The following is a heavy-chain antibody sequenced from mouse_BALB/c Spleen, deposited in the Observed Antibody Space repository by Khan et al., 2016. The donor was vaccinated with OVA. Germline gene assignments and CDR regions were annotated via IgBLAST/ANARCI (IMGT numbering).Heavy chain of an antibody. CDR3: ARRNYCGYTFAY. V-gene: IGHV1-77*01. J-gene: IGHJ3*01. Sequence: QVRLQQSGAELARPGASVKLSCKASGYTFTDYYINWVKQRTGQGLEWIGELSPGSGDVYYNEKFKGKATLTADKSSSTAYMQLSSLTSEDSAVYFCARRNYCGYTFAYWGHGTLVTVSA. D-gene: IGHD1-2*01. CDR2: LSPGSGDV. CDR1: GYTFTDYY.